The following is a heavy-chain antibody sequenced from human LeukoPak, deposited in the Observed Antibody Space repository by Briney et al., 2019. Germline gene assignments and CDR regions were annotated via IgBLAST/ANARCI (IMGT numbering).Heavy chain of an antibody. CDR3: ARRSYYTLGYFDY. D-gene: IGHD3-10*01. Sequence: SETLSLTCTVSGGSISSGDYYWSWIRQPPGKGLEWIGYIYYSGSTYYNPSLKSRVTISVDTSKNQFSLKLSSVTAADTAVYYCARRSYYTLGYFDYWGQGTLVTVSS. CDR2: IYYSGST. J-gene: IGHJ4*02. CDR1: GGSISSGDYY. V-gene: IGHV4-30-4*08.